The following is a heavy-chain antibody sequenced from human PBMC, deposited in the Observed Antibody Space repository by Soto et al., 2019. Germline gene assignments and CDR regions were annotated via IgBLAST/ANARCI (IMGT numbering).Heavy chain of an antibody. Sequence: PGGSLRLSCAASGFIFSDYHMTWIRQAPGRGMEWVSYISSSGSSIYYTDSVKGRFTISRDNAKNSLYLQMNSLRVEDTAVYHCARRYSSSSWTAFDIWGQGTMVTVSS. J-gene: IGHJ3*02. CDR2: ISSSGSSI. CDR1: GFIFSDYH. D-gene: IGHD6-13*01. V-gene: IGHV3-11*01. CDR3: ARRYSSSSWTAFDI.